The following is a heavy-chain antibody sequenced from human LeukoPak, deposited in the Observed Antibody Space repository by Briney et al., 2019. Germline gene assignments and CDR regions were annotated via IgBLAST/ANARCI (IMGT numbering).Heavy chain of an antibody. D-gene: IGHD3-9*01. V-gene: IGHV1-69*06. CDR1: GGTFSNYA. J-gene: IGHJ6*04. Sequence: SVKVSCKASGGTFSNYAISWVRQAPGQGLEWMGGIIPIFGTANYAQKFQGRVTITADKSTSTAYMELSSLRSEDTAVYYCAVYDILTGYYTTPPLYYYYYGMDVWGKGTTVTVSS. CDR2: IIPIFGTA. CDR3: AVYDILTGYYTTPPLYYYYYGMDV.